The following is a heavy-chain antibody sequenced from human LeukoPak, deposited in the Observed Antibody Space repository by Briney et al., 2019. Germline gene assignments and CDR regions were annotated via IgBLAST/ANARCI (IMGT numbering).Heavy chain of an antibody. CDR1: GFTFGTYA. Sequence: GGALRLSCAASGFTFGTYAMSWVRQAPGKGLEWVSAISGSGGSTYYADSVKGRFTISRDNSKNTLYLQMNSLRAEDTAVYYCAKEVGATIDYWGQGTLVTVSS. CDR2: ISGSGGST. CDR3: AKEVGATIDY. J-gene: IGHJ4*02. D-gene: IGHD1-26*01. V-gene: IGHV3-23*01.